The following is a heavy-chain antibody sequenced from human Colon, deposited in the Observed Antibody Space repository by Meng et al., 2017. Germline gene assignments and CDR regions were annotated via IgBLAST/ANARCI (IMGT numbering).Heavy chain of an antibody. CDR1: GFTFIDYY. Sequence: QVQLVESGGGLVKPGGSLRLSCAASGFTFIDYYMTWIRQAPGKGLEWLSYISSSGDNTYYAESVRGRFTISRDNAKNSVFLHMNSLSADDTAVYYCVRSRTTEITKYYFDYWGQGTLVTVSS. D-gene: IGHD3-16*01. V-gene: IGHV3-11*01. J-gene: IGHJ4*02. CDR2: ISSSGDNT. CDR3: VRSRTTEITKYYFDY.